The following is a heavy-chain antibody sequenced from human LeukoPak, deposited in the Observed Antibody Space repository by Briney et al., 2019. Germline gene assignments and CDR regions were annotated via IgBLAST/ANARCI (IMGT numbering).Heavy chain of an antibody. CDR3: ARDVPETVVVTATTFDY. Sequence: GGSLRLSCAASGFTLSSYWMSWVRQAPGKGLEWVANIKQDGSEKYYVDSVKGRLTISRDNAKNSLYLQMSSLRAEDKAVYYCARDVPETVVVTATTFDYWGQGTLVTVSS. J-gene: IGHJ4*02. CDR2: IKQDGSEK. D-gene: IGHD2-21*02. V-gene: IGHV3-7*01. CDR1: GFTLSSYW.